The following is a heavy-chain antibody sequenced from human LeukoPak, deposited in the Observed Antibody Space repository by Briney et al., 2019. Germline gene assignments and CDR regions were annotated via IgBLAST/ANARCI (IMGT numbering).Heavy chain of an antibody. CDR2: ISWDGGST. CDR3: AKGSVRDYYYYMDV. V-gene: IGHV3-43*01. Sequence: GGSLRLSCAASGFTFDDYTMHWVHQAPGKGLEWVSLISWDGGSTYYADSVKGRFTISRGNSKNSLYLQMNSLRTEDTALYYCAKGSVRDYYYYMDVWGKGTTVTVSS. J-gene: IGHJ6*03. D-gene: IGHD2-2*01. CDR1: GFTFDDYT.